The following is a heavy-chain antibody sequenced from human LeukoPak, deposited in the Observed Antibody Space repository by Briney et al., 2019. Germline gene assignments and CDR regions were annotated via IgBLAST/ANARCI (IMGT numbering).Heavy chain of an antibody. D-gene: IGHD3-10*01. V-gene: IGHV1-18*01. CDR3: ARVSGGSVDFYYYYGMDV. CDR2: ISAYNGNT. J-gene: IGHJ6*02. CDR1: GYTFTSYG. Sequence: ASVKVSCKASGYTFTSYGISWVRQAPGQGLEWMGWISAYNGNTNYAQKLQGRVTMTTDTSTSTAYMELRSLRSDDTAVYYCARVSGGSVDFYYYYGMDVWGQGTTVTVSS.